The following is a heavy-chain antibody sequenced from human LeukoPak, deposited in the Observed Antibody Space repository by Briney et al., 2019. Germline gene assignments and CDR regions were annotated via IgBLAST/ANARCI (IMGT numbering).Heavy chain of an antibody. CDR1: GGTFSSYA. CDR3: ARDRLPGAHFDY. V-gene: IGHV1-18*01. Sequence: GSSVKVSCKASGGTFSSYAISWVRQAPGQGLEWMGWISAYNGNTNYAQKLQGRVTMTTDTSTSTACMELRSLRSDDTAVYYCARDRLPGAHFDYWGQGTLVTVSS. CDR2: ISAYNGNT. J-gene: IGHJ4*02. D-gene: IGHD3-10*01.